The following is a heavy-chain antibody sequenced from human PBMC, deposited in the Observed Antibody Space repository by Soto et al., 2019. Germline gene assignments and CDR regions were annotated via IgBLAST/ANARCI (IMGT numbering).Heavy chain of an antibody. Sequence: EVQLLESGGGLVQPGGSLRLSCASSGFTFSSYGMTWVRRPPGKGLEWVSAISGSGAATYYADSVQGRFTISRDNSNNTLYLQMNSLRAEDTAVYSCAKVLYGVVTYFDSWGQGTLVIVSS. CDR3: AKVLYGVVTYFDS. CDR2: ISGSGAAT. J-gene: IGHJ4*02. CDR1: GFTFSSYG. D-gene: IGHD3-3*01. V-gene: IGHV3-23*01.